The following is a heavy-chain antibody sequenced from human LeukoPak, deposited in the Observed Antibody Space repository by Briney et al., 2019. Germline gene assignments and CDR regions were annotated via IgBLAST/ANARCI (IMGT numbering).Heavy chain of an antibody. CDR2: ISYDGNSQ. D-gene: IGHD5-18*01. Sequence: GGSLRLSCAASGFTFSSYAMSWVRQAPGKGLEWVAVISYDGNSQYYAESVKGRFTISRDNSKNTLYLQMNGLRVEDTSMYYCARDATTPYTAVPWEIGHFDYWGQGTLVTVSS. V-gene: IGHV3-30-3*01. CDR1: GFTFSSYA. CDR3: ARDATTPYTAVPWEIGHFDY. J-gene: IGHJ4*02.